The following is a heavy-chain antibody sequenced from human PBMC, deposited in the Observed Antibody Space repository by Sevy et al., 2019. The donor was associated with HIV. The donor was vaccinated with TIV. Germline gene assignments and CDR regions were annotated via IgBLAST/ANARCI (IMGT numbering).Heavy chain of an antibody. Sequence: ASVKVSCKASGYTFSSYCITWVRQAPGQGPEWIGWISALNGDTNYAQKLQGRVTMTADTSTSTVYMELRSLRSDDTVVYYCARAYCTGGRCYSLAYWGQGTLVTVSS. D-gene: IGHD2-15*01. CDR1: GYTFSSYC. CDR2: ISALNGDT. J-gene: IGHJ4*02. V-gene: IGHV1-18*01. CDR3: ARAYCTGGRCYSLAY.